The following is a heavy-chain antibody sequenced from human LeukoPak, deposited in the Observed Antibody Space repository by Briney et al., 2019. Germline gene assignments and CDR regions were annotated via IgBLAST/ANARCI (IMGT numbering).Heavy chain of an antibody. D-gene: IGHD1/OR15-1a*01. J-gene: IGHJ6*04. V-gene: IGHV3-43D*04. CDR3: AKDIKTGTTERSYYGMDV. CDR2: ISWDGGST. Sequence: PGGSLRLSCAASGFTFDDYAMHWVRQAPGKGLEWVSLISWDGGSTYYADSVKGRFTISRDNSKNSLYLQMNSLRAEDTALYYCAKDIKTGTTERSYYGMDVWGKGTTVTVS. CDR1: GFTFDDYA.